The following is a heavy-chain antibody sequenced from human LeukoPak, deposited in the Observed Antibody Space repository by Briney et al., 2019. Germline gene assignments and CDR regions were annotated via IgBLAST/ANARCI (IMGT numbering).Heavy chain of an antibody. Sequence: PGGSLRLSYVASGFTFDDFGMHWVRQLPGRGLEWISLISWNGESTYYADSVRGRFTSSRDNSKKSLHLEMNSLKPEDTGLYYCGRGYRLVDAWGKGTTVTVSS. CDR3: GRGYRLVDA. V-gene: IGHV3-43D*03. D-gene: IGHD5-18*01. CDR1: GFTFDDFG. J-gene: IGHJ6*04. CDR2: ISWNGEST.